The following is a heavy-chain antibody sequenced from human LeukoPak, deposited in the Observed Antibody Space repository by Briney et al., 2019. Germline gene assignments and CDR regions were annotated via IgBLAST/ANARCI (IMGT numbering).Heavy chain of an antibody. D-gene: IGHD1-26*01. J-gene: IGHJ4*02. V-gene: IGHV7-4-1*02. Sequence: GASVKLSCNASGSTFTSYAMNWVRQAPGQGLEWMGWINTNTGNPTYAQAFTGRFVFSLDTSVSTAYLRTSSLKAEDTALYYCARAPVGARLYFDYWGQGTLVTVSS. CDR1: GSTFTSYA. CDR3: ARAPVGARLYFDY. CDR2: INTNTGNP.